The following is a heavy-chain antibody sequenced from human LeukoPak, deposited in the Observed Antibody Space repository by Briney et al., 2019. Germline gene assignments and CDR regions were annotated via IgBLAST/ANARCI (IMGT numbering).Heavy chain of an antibody. V-gene: IGHV4-59*01. CDR1: GGSISTYY. CDR3: ARDLRVGALGAFDI. Sequence: PSETLSLTCTVSGGSISTYYWSWIRQPPGKGLEWIGCIYYTGSTNYNPSLKSRVTISVDTSKNQFSLKLSSVTAADTAVYYCARDLRVGALGAFDIWGQGTMVTVSS. J-gene: IGHJ3*02. CDR2: IYYTGST. D-gene: IGHD1-26*01.